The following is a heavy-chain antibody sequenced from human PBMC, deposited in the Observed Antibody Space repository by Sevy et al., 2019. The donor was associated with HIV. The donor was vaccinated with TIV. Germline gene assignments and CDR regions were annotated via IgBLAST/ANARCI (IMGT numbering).Heavy chain of an antibody. V-gene: IGHV3-7*03. Sequence: GGSLRLSCAASGFIFSNYWMTWVRQSPGKGLEWVASIQRDGSDKYYVDSVKGRFTISRDNAKNSLYLQMNNLRVDDTALYYCARDAVVAGANWFDPWGQGTLVTVSS. J-gene: IGHJ5*02. CDR2: IQRDGSDK. CDR3: ARDAVVAGANWFDP. D-gene: IGHD6-19*01. CDR1: GFIFSNYW.